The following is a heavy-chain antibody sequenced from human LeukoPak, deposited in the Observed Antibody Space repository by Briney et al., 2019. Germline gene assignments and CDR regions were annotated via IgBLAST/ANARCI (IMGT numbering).Heavy chain of an antibody. CDR1: AYTFTSYY. CDR2: INPSGGST. CDR3: ARREGSDYDSSGYLDY. J-gene: IGHJ4*02. Sequence: GASVKVSCKASAYTFTSYYMHWVRQAPGQGLEWMGIINPSGGSTSYAQKFQGRVTMTRDTSTSTVYMELSSLRSEDTAVYYCARREGSDYDSSGYLDYWGQGTLVTVSS. D-gene: IGHD3-22*01. V-gene: IGHV1-46*01.